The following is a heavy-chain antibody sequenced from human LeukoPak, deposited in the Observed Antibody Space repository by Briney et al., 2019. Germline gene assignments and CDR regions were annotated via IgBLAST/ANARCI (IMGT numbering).Heavy chain of an antibody. CDR3: ARHESTLSSSFNF. J-gene: IGHJ4*02. CDR1: GYSFTSHW. Sequence: GESLKISCKGSGYSFTSHWIGWVRQMPEKGLEWMGIIHSGDYDTRYSPSFQGQVTISADRSITTAYLQWSSLKASDTAIYYCARHESTLSSSFNFWGQGTLVTVSS. V-gene: IGHV5-51*01. CDR2: IHSGDYDT. D-gene: IGHD6-13*01.